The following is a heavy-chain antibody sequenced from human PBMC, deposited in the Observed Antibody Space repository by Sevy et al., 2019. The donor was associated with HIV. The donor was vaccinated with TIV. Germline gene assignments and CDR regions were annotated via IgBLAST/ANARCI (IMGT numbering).Heavy chain of an antibody. CDR2: IYYSGST. CDR1: GGSVSSGSYY. J-gene: IGHJ4*02. Sequence: SETLSLTCTVSGGSVSSGSYYWSWIRQPPGKGLEWIGYIYYSGSTNYNPSLKSRVTISVDTSKNQFSLKLGSVTAADTAVYYCARDLRYCSGGSCHAFDYWGQGTLVTVSS. V-gene: IGHV4-61*01. D-gene: IGHD2-15*01. CDR3: ARDLRYCSGGSCHAFDY.